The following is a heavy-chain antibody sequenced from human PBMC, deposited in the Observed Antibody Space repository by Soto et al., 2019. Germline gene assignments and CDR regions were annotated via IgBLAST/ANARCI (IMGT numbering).Heavy chain of an antibody. Sequence: PSETLSLTCTVSGGSIRSSSYYWGWIRQPPGKGLEWIGSVDYGGSTYYNPSLKSRITISVDTSKNQFSLKLSSVTAADTAVFYCASIPPAALGFYGLDVWGQGTAVTVSS. V-gene: IGHV4-39*01. CDR1: GGSIRSSSYY. CDR3: ASIPPAALGFYGLDV. J-gene: IGHJ6*02. D-gene: IGHD6-13*01. CDR2: VDYGGST.